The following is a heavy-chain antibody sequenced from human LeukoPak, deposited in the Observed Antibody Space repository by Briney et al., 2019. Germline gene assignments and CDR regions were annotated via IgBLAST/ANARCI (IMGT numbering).Heavy chain of an antibody. D-gene: IGHD1-26*01. CDR3: AKPPWELRYYFDY. Sequence: GGSLRLSCAASGFTFSSYVMSWVRQSRGKGLEWVSGICGSGGSTYYADSVKGRFTISRDNSKNTLFLQMNSLRAEDTAVYYCAKPPWELRYYFDYWGQGTLVTVSS. CDR1: GFTFSSYV. CDR2: ICGSGGST. V-gene: IGHV3-23*01. J-gene: IGHJ4*02.